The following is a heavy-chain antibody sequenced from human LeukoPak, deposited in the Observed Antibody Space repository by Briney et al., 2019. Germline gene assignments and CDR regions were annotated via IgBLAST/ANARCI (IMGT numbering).Heavy chain of an antibody. Sequence: ASVKVSCKASGYTFTSYGISWVRQAPGQGLEWMGWISAYNGNTNYAQKLQGRVTMTTDTSTSTAYMELRSLRSDDTAVYYCARAGYDILTGYSDDAFDIWGQGTMVTVSS. V-gene: IGHV1-18*04. CDR1: GYTFTSYG. CDR3: ARAGYDILTGYSDDAFDI. D-gene: IGHD3-9*01. CDR2: ISAYNGNT. J-gene: IGHJ3*02.